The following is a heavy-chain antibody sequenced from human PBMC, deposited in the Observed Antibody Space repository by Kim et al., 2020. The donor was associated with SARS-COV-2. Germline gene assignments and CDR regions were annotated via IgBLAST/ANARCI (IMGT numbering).Heavy chain of an antibody. J-gene: IGHJ5*02. V-gene: IGHV3-7*03. CDR1: GFTFSSYW. CDR3: ARVGSYGDNDLGLNNWLDP. CDR2: IYQDGSEK. D-gene: IGHD1-26*01. Sequence: GGSLRLSCAASGFTFSSYWMSWVRQAPGKGLEWVANIYQDGSEKYYVESVKGRFTISRDNAKNSLYLQMNSLRAEDTAVYHCARVGSYGDNDLGLNNWLDPWGQGTLVTVSS.